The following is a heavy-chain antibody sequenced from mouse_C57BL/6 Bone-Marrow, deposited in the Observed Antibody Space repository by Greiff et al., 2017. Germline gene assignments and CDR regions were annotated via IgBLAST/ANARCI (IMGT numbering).Heavy chain of an antibody. CDR3: AREGRTWFAY. CDR2: IYPGSGST. Sequence: QVQLQPGAELVKPGASVKMSCKASGYTFTSYWITWVKQRPGQGLEWIGDIYPGSGSTNYNEKFKSKATLTVDTSSSTAYMQLSSLTSEDSAVYYCAREGRTWFAYWGQGTLVTVSA. CDR1: GYTFTSYW. J-gene: IGHJ3*01. V-gene: IGHV1-55*01.